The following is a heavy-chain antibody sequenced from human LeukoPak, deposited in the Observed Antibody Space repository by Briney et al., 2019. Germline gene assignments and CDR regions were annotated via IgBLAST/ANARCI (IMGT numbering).Heavy chain of an antibody. J-gene: IGHJ3*02. CDR3: TIDTLPNWDDASDI. V-gene: IGHV3-15*01. D-gene: IGHD7-27*01. CDR1: GFTLSNAW. Sequence: GGSLRLSCTASGFTLSNAWVSWVRQAPGKGLEWVARIKTQTSGGTTDYAAPVKGRFTISRDDSKNTVYLQMNVLETEDTALYYCTIDTLPNWDDASDIWGQGTMITVSS. CDR2: IKTQTSGGTT.